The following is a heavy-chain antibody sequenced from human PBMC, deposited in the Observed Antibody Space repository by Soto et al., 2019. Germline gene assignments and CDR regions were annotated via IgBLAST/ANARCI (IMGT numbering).Heavy chain of an antibody. CDR3: ASEVTPYSSSSDWYFDL. CDR2: ISYDGSNK. CDR1: GFTFSSYG. Sequence: GVLRLSCAASGFTFSSYGMHWVRQAPGKGLEWVAVISYDGSNKYYADSVKGRFTISRDNSKNTLYLQMNSLRAEDTAVYYCASEVTPYSSSSDWYFDLWGRGTLVTVSS. J-gene: IGHJ2*01. V-gene: IGHV3-30*03. D-gene: IGHD6-6*01.